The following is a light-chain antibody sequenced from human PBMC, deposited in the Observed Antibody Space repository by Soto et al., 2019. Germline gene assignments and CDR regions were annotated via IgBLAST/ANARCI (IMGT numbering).Light chain of an antibody. CDR3: SSYTSSSTHH. CDR1: SSDVGGYNY. Sequence: HSALTQPASVSGSPGQSITISCTGTSSDVGGYNYVSWYQQHPGKAPKLMIYEVSNRPSGVSNRCSGSKSGNTASLTISGLQAEDEADYYCSSYTSSSTHHFGTGTKLTVL. CDR2: EVS. J-gene: IGLJ1*01. V-gene: IGLV2-14*01.